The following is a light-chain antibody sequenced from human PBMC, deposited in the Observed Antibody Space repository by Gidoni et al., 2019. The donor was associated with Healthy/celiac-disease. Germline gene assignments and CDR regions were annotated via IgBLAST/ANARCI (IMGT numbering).Light chain of an antibody. Sequence: SSELTQDPAVSVALGQTVRRTCQGDSLRSYYARWYQQQPGQAPVLVIYVTNNRPSGIPYRFSGSSSGNTASLTLTGAQSEDEADYYCISRDSSGNHLVFGGGTKLTVL. CDR3: ISRDSSGNHLV. J-gene: IGLJ2*01. CDR1: SLRSYY. CDR2: VTN. V-gene: IGLV3-19*01.